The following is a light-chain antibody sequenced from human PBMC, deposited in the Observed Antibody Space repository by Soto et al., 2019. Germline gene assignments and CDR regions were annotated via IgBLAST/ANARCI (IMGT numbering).Light chain of an antibody. V-gene: IGKV3-20*01. J-gene: IGKJ1*01. CDR1: QSVSSSF. Sequence: EIVLTQSPDTLSLSPGERGTLSCRASQSVSSSFLAWYQQRPGQAPRLLIYGASSRATGIPDRFSGSGSGTDFTLTISRLEPEDFAVYYCQQYGSSPWTFGQGTKV. CDR2: GAS. CDR3: QQYGSSPWT.